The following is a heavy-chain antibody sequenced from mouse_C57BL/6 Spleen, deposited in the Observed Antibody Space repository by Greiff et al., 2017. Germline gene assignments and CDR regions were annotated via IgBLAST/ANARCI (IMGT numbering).Heavy chain of an antibody. CDR3: AIAYGNYGPYWYFDV. V-gene: IGHV1-74*01. J-gene: IGHJ1*03. CDR2: IHPSDSDT. Sequence: QVQLKQPGAELVKPGASVKVSCKASGYTFTSYWMHWVKQRPGQGLEWIGRIHPSDSDTNYNQKFKGKATLTVDKSSSTAYMQLSSLTSEDSAVYYCAIAYGNYGPYWYFDVWGTGTTVTVSS. D-gene: IGHD2-1*01. CDR1: GYTFTSYW.